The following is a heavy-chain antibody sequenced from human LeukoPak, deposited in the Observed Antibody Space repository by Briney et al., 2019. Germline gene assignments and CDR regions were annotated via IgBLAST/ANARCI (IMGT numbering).Heavy chain of an antibody. V-gene: IGHV3-23*01. D-gene: IGHD3-10*01. CDR3: AKTVPYGSGSEDAFDI. CDR1: GFTFSSYA. Sequence: GGSLRLSCAASGFTFSSYAMSWVRQAPGKGLEWVSAISGSGGSTYYADSVKGRFTISRDNSKNTLHLQMNSLRAEDTAVYYCAKTVPYGSGSEDAFDIWGQGTMVTVSS. J-gene: IGHJ3*02. CDR2: ISGSGGST.